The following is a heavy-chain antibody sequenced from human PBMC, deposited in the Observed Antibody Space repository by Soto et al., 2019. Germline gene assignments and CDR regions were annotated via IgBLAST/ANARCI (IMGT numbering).Heavy chain of an antibody. Sequence: SETLSLTCTVSGGSISSYYWSWIRQPPGKGLEWIGYIYYSGSTNYNLSLKSRVTISVDTSKNQFSLKLSSVTAADTAVYYCSRGVVKRSRGVIWTKGWFDPWGQGTLVTVSS. CDR1: GGSISSYY. CDR3: SRGVVKRSRGVIWTKGWFDP. CDR2: IYYSGST. D-gene: IGHD3-10*01. V-gene: IGHV4-59*12. J-gene: IGHJ5*02.